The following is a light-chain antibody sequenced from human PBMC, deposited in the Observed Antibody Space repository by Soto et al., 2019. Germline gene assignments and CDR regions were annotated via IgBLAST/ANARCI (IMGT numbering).Light chain of an antibody. CDR2: AAS. Sequence: DVQVTQSPSSLSASVGDRVTITCRASQSIRIYLNWYQQKPGKAHNLLIYAASSLQSGVPSRFSGSGSGTDFTLTISSLQPEDFATYYCQQSYSTPRMFGQGTKV. CDR3: QQSYSTPRM. CDR1: QSIRIY. V-gene: IGKV1-39*01. J-gene: IGKJ1*01.